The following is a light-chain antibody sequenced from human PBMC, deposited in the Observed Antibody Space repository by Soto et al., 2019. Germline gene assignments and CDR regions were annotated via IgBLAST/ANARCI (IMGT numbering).Light chain of an antibody. CDR2: GAS. CDR1: QTVSSNF. J-gene: IGKJ5*01. Sequence: EIVLTQSPCTMSLSPGEGAALSCRSSQTVSSNFLAWFQQKPGQAPRLVIHGASIRATGIPERFSGGGSGTDFTLTISRVEPEDFAMYICQQYDGSPITFGQGTRLEI. V-gene: IGKV3-20*01. CDR3: QQYDGSPIT.